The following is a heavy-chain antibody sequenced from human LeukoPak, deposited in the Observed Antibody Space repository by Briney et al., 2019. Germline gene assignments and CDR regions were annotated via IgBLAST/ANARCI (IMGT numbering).Heavy chain of an antibody. J-gene: IGHJ4*02. CDR2: IYYSGST. V-gene: IGHV4-59*01. D-gene: IGHD3-22*01. CDR3: AGNYYDSSGPGDY. CDR1: GGSISSYY. Sequence: SETLSLTCTVSGGSISSYYWSWVRQPPGKGLEWIGYIYYSGSTNYNPSLKSRVTISVKTSKNQFSLKLSSVTAADTAVYYCAGNYYDSSGPGDYWGQGTLVTVSS.